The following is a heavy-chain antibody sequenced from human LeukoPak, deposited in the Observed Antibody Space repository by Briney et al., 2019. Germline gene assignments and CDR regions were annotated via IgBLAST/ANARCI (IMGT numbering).Heavy chain of an antibody. D-gene: IGHD6-13*01. CDR1: GFTFSSYA. CDR3: AKDGIAAAGRDKFDY. V-gene: IGHV3-23*01. J-gene: IGHJ4*02. CDR2: ISGSGGST. Sequence: GGSLRLSCAASGFTFSSYAMSWVRQAPGKGPEWVSAISGSGGSTYYADSVKGRFTISRDNSKNTLYLQMNSLRAEDTAVYYCAKDGIAAAGRDKFDYWGQGTLDTVSS.